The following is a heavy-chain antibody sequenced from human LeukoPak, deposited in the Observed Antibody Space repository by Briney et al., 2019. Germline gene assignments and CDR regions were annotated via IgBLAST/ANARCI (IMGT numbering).Heavy chain of an antibody. D-gene: IGHD6-19*01. J-gene: IGHJ4*02. CDR3: ARDWQWLGYDY. V-gene: IGHV3-74*01. CDR1: GFTFSSYW. CDR2: INSDGSST. Sequence: AGGSLRLSCAASGFTFSSYWMSWVRQAPGKGLVWVSRINSDGSSTSYADSVKGRFTISRDNAKNTLYLQMNSLRAEDTAVYYCARDWQWLGYDYWGQGTLVTVSS.